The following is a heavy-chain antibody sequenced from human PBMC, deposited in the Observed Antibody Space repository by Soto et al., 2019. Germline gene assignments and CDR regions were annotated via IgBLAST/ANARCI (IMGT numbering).Heavy chain of an antibody. CDR1: GGTFSSYA. V-gene: IGHV1-69*13. CDR3: ARDGDTAMVTSSDWYGMDV. Sequence: GPQVKVSCKASGGTFSSYAISWVRQAPGQGLEWMGGIIPIFGTANYAQKFQGRVTITADESTSTAYMELSSLRSEDTAVYYCARDGDTAMVTSSDWYGMDVWGQGTTVTVSS. D-gene: IGHD5-18*01. J-gene: IGHJ6*02. CDR2: IIPIFGTA.